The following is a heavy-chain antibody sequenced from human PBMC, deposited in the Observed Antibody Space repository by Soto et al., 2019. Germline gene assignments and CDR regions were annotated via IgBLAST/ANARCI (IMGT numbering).Heavy chain of an antibody. J-gene: IGHJ3*02. CDR3: ARGNRYITMVRGVIPSGAFDI. CDR2: IYYSGST. CDR1: GGSISSYY. Sequence: SETLSLTCTVSGGSISSYYWSWIRQPPGKGLEWIGYIYYSGSTNYNPSLKSRVTISVDTSKNQFSLKLSSVTAADTAVYYCARGNRYITMVRGVIPSGAFDIWGQGTMVTVSS. D-gene: IGHD3-10*01. V-gene: IGHV4-59*12.